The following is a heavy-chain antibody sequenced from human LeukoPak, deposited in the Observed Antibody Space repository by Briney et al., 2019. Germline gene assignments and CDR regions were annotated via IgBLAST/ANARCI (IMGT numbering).Heavy chain of an antibody. D-gene: IGHD2-2*01. CDR2: INHSGST. CDR1: GGSFSGYY. Sequence: SETLSLTCAVYGGSFSGYYWSWIRQPPGKGLEWIGEINHSGSTNYNPSLKSRVTISVDTSKNQFSLKLSSVTAADTAVYYCSRGGPDIVVVPAVHDYWGQGTLVTVSS. CDR3: SRGGPDIVVVPAVHDY. V-gene: IGHV4-34*01. J-gene: IGHJ4*02.